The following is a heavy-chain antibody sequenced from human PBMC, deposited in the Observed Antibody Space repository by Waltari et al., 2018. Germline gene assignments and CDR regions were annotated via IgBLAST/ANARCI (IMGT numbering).Heavy chain of an antibody. Sequence: EVQLVESGGGLLQPGGSLRLSCAASGSTFSSSWIHRVRQPPGKGLVWVSRSSPDGRTTTSADSVGDRFAVARDNAENTVYLGMNSLRSEDAAVYFCTRGGNYCFDYWGRGTLVTVAS. J-gene: IGHJ4*02. V-gene: IGHV3-74*01. CDR3: TRGGNYCFDY. CDR2: SSPDGRTT. CDR1: GSTFSSSW. D-gene: IGHD2-15*01.